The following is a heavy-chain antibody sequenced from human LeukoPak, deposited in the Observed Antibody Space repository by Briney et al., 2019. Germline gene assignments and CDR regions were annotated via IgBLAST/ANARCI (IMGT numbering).Heavy chain of an antibody. D-gene: IGHD7-27*01. CDR1: GGSISSSSYY. J-gene: IGHJ3*02. CDR2: IYYSGST. Sequence: SETLSLTCTVSGGSISSSSYYWGWIRQPPGKGLEWIGSIYYSGSTYYNPSLKSRVTISVDTSKNQFSLKLSSVTAADTAVYYCASATWGAFDIWGQGTMVTVSS. V-gene: IGHV4-39*01. CDR3: ASATWGAFDI.